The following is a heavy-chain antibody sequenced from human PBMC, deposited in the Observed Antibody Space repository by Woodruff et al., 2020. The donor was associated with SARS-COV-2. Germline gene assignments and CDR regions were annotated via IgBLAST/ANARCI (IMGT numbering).Heavy chain of an antibody. V-gene: IGHV1-58*01. Sequence: RLEWIGWIVVGSGNTNYAQKFQERVTITRDMSTSTAYMELSSLRSEDTAVYYCAASPQWLLLVRSGKDAFDIWGQGTMV. J-gene: IGHJ3*02. CDR2: IVVGSGNT. CDR3: AASPQWLLLVRSGKDAFDI. D-gene: IGHD3-3*01.